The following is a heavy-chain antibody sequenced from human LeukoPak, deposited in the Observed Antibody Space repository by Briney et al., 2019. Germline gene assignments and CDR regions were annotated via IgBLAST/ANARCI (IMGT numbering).Heavy chain of an antibody. D-gene: IGHD1-7*01. CDR3: ARAGSFWHYVY. CDR2: IKQDGSEK. J-gene: IGHJ4*02. Sequence: GGSLRLSWAASGFTFSGFWMSWVRQTPGKGLGWVANIKQDGSEKYYVDSVKGRFTISRDNAKNSLSLQMNGLRVEDTAVYYCARAGSFWHYVYWGQGTLVTVSS. V-gene: IGHV3-7*01. CDR1: GFTFSGFW.